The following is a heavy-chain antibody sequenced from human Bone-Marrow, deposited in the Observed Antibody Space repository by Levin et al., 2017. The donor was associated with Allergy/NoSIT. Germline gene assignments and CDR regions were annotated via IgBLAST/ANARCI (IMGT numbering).Heavy chain of an antibody. D-gene: IGHD3-22*01. J-gene: IGHJ3*02. CDR3: ARGGGPEYYYDSSGYYHPPAFDI. CDR1: GYTFTSYD. CDR2: MNPNSGNT. V-gene: IGHV1-8*01. Sequence: ASVKVSCKASGYTFTSYDINWVRQATGQGLEWMGWMNPNSGNTGYAQKFQGRVTMTRNTSISTAYMELSSLRSEDTAVYYCARGGGPEYYYDSSGYYHPPAFDIWGQGTMVTVSS.